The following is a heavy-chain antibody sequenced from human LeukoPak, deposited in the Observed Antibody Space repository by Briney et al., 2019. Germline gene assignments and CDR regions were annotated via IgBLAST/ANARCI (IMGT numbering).Heavy chain of an antibody. J-gene: IGHJ6*03. CDR2: IYYSGST. CDR1: GGSISSYY. CDR3: ARALKDCTNGVCYTFGYYYYYMDV. D-gene: IGHD2-8*01. V-gene: IGHV4-59*01. Sequence: SETLSLTCTVSGGSISSYYWSWIRQPPGKGLEWIGDIYYSGSTNYNPSLKSRVTISVDTSKNQFSLKLSSVTAADTAVYYCARALKDCTNGVCYTFGYYYYYMDVWGKGTTVTVSS.